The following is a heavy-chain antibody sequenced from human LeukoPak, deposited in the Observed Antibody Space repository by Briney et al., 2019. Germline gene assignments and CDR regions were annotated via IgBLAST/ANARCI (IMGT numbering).Heavy chain of an antibody. CDR2: INPNSGGT. J-gene: IGHJ4*02. V-gene: IGHV1-2*02. D-gene: IGHD1-26*01. Sequence: ASVKVSRKASGYTFTGYYMHWVRQAPGQGLEWMGWINPNSGGTNYAQKFQGRVTMTRDTSISTAYMELSRLRSDDTAVYYCARVLGATLNGNYWGQGTLVTVSS. CDR3: ARVLGATLNGNY. CDR1: GYTFTGYY.